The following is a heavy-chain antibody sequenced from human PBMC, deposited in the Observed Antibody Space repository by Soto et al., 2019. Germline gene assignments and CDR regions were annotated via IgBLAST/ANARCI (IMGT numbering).Heavy chain of an antibody. CDR3: ARYMLYAPYYDFGSVYYPGWYYFDY. V-gene: IGHV1-3*05. CDR2: INAGNGNT. J-gene: IGHJ4*02. D-gene: IGHD3-3*01. CDR1: GYTFTSYA. Sequence: QVQLVQSGAEEKKPGASVKVSCKASGYTFTSYAMHWVRQAPGQRLEWMGWINAGNGNTKYSQKFQGRVTITRDTPESTAYMELSSLIFEERAVYYCARYMLYAPYYDFGSVYYPGWYYFDYGGQGPLVTVSS.